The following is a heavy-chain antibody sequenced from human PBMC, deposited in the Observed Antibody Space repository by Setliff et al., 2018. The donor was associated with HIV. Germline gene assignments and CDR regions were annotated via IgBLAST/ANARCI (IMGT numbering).Heavy chain of an antibody. CDR3: ARTSLPSYDTLTGYYSPEP. Sequence: AASVKVSCKASGSTSVAYYINWVRQAPGQGLEWMGWMNPNNGNTVYAQKFQGRVTITTDKSTSTAYMELSSLRSDDTAVYYCARTSLPSYDTLTGYYSPEPWGQGTLVTVSS. CDR2: MNPNNGNT. V-gene: IGHV1-8*01. D-gene: IGHD3-9*01. J-gene: IGHJ5*02. CDR1: GSTSVAYY.